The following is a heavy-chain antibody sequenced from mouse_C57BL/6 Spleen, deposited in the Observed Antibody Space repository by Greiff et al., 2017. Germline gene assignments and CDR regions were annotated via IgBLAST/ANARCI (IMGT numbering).Heavy chain of an antibody. J-gene: IGHJ4*01. CDR2: ISSGSSTI. V-gene: IGHV5-17*01. Sequence: EVQLVESGAGSVKPGGSLKLSCAASGFTFSDYGMHWVRQAPEQGLEWVEYISSGSSTIYYADTLKGRFTISRDNATNTLFLQMTRLRSEDTAMYYCARDYYGSRYYYAMDYWGQGTSVTVSS. D-gene: IGHD1-1*01. CDR1: GFTFSDYG. CDR3: ARDYYGSRYYYAMDY.